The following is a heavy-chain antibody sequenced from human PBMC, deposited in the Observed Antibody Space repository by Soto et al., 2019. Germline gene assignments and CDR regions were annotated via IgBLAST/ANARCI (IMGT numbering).Heavy chain of an antibody. Sequence: QLQLQESGSGLVKPSQTLSLTCAVSGGSISSGGYSWSWIRQPPGKGLEWIGYIYHSGSTYYNPSLKSRVTISVDRSKNQFSLKLSSVTAADTAVYYCARALSTPKLPGFDYWGQGTLVTVSS. CDR3: ARALSTPKLPGFDY. D-gene: IGHD2-2*01. V-gene: IGHV4-30-2*01. CDR2: IYHSGST. CDR1: GGSISSGGYS. J-gene: IGHJ4*02.